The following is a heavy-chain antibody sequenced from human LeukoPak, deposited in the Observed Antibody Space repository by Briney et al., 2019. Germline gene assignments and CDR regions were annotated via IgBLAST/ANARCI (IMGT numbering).Heavy chain of an antibody. V-gene: IGHV3-49*04. CDR3: TRGDYSDYLDY. CDR1: GFIFADYA. Sequence: GRSLRLSCTASGFIFADYAMSWVRQAPGKGLEWVSFIRSNTYGGTTEYAASVKGRFTISRDDSKSIAYLQMNSLKTEDTAMYYCTRGDYSDYLDYWGKGTLVTVSS. J-gene: IGHJ4*02. D-gene: IGHD4-11*01. CDR2: IRSNTYGGTT.